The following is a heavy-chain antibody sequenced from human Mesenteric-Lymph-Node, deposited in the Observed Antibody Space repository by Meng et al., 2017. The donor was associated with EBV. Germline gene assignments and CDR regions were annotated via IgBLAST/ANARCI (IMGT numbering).Heavy chain of an antibody. CDR1: GWCLSGAY. V-gene: IGHV4-34*12. J-gene: IGHJ4*02. CDR3: ARRPTGIDY. CDR2: IIHGGSP. D-gene: IGHD2-8*02. Sequence: VQLQRWGAGLLKPSEPLSLTCVVNGWCLSGAYWNWIRQPPGKGLEWIGEIIHGGSPSYNPSLKSRVTISIDTSKNQLSLMLSSVTAADTAVYYCARRPTGIDYWGQGTLVTVSS.